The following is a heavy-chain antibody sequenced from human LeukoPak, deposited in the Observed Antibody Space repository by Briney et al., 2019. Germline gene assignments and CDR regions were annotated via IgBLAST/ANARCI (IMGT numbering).Heavy chain of an antibody. D-gene: IGHD3-10*01. J-gene: IGHJ4*02. V-gene: IGHV4-59*01. CDR2: IYYSGST. CDR1: GGSISSYY. CDR3: ARVLYGSGSY. Sequence: SETLPLNCTVSGGSISSYYGSWIRQPPGKGLEWIGYIYYSGSTNYNPSLKSRVTISVDTSKNQFSLKLSSVTAADTAVYYCARVLYGSGSYWSQGTLVTVSS.